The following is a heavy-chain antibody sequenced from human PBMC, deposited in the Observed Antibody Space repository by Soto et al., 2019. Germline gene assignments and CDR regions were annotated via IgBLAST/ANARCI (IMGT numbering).Heavy chain of an antibody. D-gene: IGHD3-10*01. CDR1: GGSISSYY. J-gene: IGHJ4*02. CDR3: ATRPPGDTWVPYFDY. CDR2: IYYSGST. V-gene: IGHV4-59*01. Sequence: SETLSLTCTVSGGSISSYYWSWIRQPPGKGLEWIGYIYYSGSTNYNPSLKSRVTISLDTSKNQFSLKLTSVTAGDSAMYYCATRPPGDTWVPYFDYWGQGILVTVSS.